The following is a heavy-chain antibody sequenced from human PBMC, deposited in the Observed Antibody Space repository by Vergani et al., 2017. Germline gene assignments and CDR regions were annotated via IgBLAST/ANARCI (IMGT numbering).Heavy chain of an antibody. V-gene: IGHV3-21*01. J-gene: IGHJ3*02. CDR2: ISSSSSYI. CDR1: GFTFSSYS. Sequence: EVQLVESGGGLVKPGGSLRLSCAASGFTFSSYSMNWVRQAPGTGLEWVSSISSSSSYIYYADSVKGRFTISRDNAKNSLYLQMNSLRAEDTAVYYCARDLGYYDSSGYYWGSHAFDIWGQGTMVTVSS. CDR3: ARDLGYYDSSGYYWGSHAFDI. D-gene: IGHD3-22*01.